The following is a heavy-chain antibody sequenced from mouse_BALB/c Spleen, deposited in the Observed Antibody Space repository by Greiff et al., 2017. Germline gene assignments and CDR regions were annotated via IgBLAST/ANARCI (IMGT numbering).Heavy chain of an antibody. V-gene: IGHV5-12-2*01. CDR3: ARHGNYYFDY. D-gene: IGHD2-1*01. Sequence: VKLVESGGGLVQPGGSLKLSCAASGFTFSSYTMSWVRQTPEKRLEWVAYISNGGGSTYYPDTVKGRFTISRDNAKNTLYLQMSSLKSEDTAMYYCARHGNYYFDYWGQGTTLTVSS. CDR1: GFTFSSYT. CDR2: ISNGGGST. J-gene: IGHJ2*01.